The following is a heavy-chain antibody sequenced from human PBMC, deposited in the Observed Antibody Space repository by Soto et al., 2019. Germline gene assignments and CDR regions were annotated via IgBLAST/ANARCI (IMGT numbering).Heavy chain of an antibody. CDR3: AKVPIAYSSSWTGAFGI. CDR1: GFTFDDYA. Sequence: GGSLRLSCAASGFTFDDYAMHWVRQAPGKGLEWVSGISWNSGSIGYEDSVKGRFTISRDNAKNSLYLQMNSLRAEDTALYYCAKVPIAYSSSWTGAFGIWGQGTMVT. V-gene: IGHV3-9*01. CDR2: ISWNSGSI. J-gene: IGHJ3*02. D-gene: IGHD6-13*01.